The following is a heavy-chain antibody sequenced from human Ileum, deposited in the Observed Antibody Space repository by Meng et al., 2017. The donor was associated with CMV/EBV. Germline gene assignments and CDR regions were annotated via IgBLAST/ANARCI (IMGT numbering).Heavy chain of an antibody. CDR1: GFNFNDAW. Sequence: VQLVQSGGGLVRPWGSLRVSCVGSGFNFNDAWMSWVRQAPRKGLEWIGRIKSKGSGGTTDYVASVKDRFIISRDDSKNTVYLQMNSLEIEDTAVYYCAWDIANFLNKWGQGALVTVSS. CDR3: AWDIANFLNK. D-gene: IGHD3-3*01. V-gene: IGHV3-15*01. J-gene: IGHJ4*02. CDR2: IKSKGSGGTT.